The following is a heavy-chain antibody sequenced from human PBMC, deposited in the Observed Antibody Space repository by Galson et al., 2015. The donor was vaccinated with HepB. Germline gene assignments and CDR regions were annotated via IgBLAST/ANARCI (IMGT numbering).Heavy chain of an antibody. V-gene: IGHV3-53*01. D-gene: IGHD5-18*01. J-gene: IGHJ4*02. CDR3: ARGGYSYGSPFDY. Sequence: SLRLSCAASGFTVSSNYMSWVRQAPGKGLEWVSVIYSGGSTYYADSVKGRFTISRDNSKNTLYLQMNSLRAEDTAVYYCARGGYSYGSPFDYWGQGTLVTVSS. CDR1: GFTVSSNY. CDR2: IYSGGST.